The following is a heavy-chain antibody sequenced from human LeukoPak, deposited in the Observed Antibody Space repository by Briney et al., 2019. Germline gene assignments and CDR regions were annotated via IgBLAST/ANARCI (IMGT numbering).Heavy chain of an antibody. CDR3: AKDKIRRIAAARGCAFDI. V-gene: IGHV3-30*18. J-gene: IGHJ3*02. CDR1: GFTFSSYG. Sequence: PGGSLRLSCAASGFTFSSYGMHWVRQAPGKGLEWVAVISYDGSNKYYADSVKGRFTISRDNSKNTLYLQMNSLRAEDTAVYYCAKDKIRRIAAARGCAFDIWGQGTMVTVSS. CDR2: ISYDGSNK. D-gene: IGHD6-13*01.